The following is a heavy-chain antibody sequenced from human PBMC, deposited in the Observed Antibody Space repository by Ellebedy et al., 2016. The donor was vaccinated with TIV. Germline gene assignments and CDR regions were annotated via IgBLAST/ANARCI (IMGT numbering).Heavy chain of an antibody. D-gene: IGHD3-16*01. CDR1: GLRFSDYW. CDR3: AQRGADY. Sequence: GESLKISCAASGLRFSDYWMNWVRQAPGKGLEWVANIKQDGSEKYYVDSVKGRFTISRDNAKNSLYLQMNSLIAEDTAVYYCAQRGADYWGQGTPVTVSS. CDR2: IKQDGSEK. V-gene: IGHV3-7*03. J-gene: IGHJ4*02.